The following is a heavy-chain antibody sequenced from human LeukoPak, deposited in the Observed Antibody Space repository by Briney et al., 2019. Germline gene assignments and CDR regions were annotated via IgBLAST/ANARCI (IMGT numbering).Heavy chain of an antibody. Sequence: SETLSLTCTVSGGSISSYRWSWIRQPPGKGLEWIGYISYSGFTNYNPSLKSRVTISLDTSKNQFSLKLTSVTAADTAVYYCAGHHPRNTVDFWGQGTLVTVSS. J-gene: IGHJ4*02. CDR1: GGSISSYR. CDR2: ISYSGFT. CDR3: AGHHPRNTVDF. D-gene: IGHD2/OR15-2a*01. V-gene: IGHV4-59*08.